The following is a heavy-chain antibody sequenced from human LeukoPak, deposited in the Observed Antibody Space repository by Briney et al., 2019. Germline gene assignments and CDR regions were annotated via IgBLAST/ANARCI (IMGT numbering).Heavy chain of an antibody. V-gene: IGHV4-34*01. CDR2: INHSGST. CDR3: ARRGSGVVVPAAIVSPNWFDP. D-gene: IGHD2-2*01. J-gene: IGHJ5*02. CDR1: GGSFSGYY. Sequence: SETLSLTCAVYGGSFSGYYWSWIRQPPGKGLEWIGEINHSGSTNYNPSLKSRVTISVDTSKNQFSLKLSSVTAADTAVYYCARRGSGVVVPAAIVSPNWFDPWGQGTLVTVSS.